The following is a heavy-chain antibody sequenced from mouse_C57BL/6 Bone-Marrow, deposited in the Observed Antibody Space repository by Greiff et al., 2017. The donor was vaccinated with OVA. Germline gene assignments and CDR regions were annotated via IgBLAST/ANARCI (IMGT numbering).Heavy chain of an antibody. Sequence: EVQVVESGAELVRPGASVKLSCTASGFNIKDDYMHWVKQRPEQGLEWIGWIDPENGDTEYASKFQGKATITADTSSNTAYLQLSSLTSEDTAVYYCTPTTVVANWGQGTTLTVSS. J-gene: IGHJ2*01. CDR1: GFNIKDDY. CDR3: TPTTVVAN. D-gene: IGHD1-1*01. CDR2: IDPENGDT. V-gene: IGHV14-4*01.